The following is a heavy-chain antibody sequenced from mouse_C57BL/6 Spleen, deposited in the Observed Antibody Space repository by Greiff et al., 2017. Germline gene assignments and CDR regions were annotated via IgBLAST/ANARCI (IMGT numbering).Heavy chain of an antibody. J-gene: IGHJ4*01. D-gene: IGHD1-1*01. Sequence: VQVVESGPELVKPGASVKISCKASGYAFSSSWMNWVKQRPGKGLEWIGRIYPGDGDTNYNGKFKGKATLTADKSSSTAYMQLSSLTSEDSAVYFCARKENYGSSYAMDYWGQGTSVTVSS. V-gene: IGHV1-82*01. CDR2: IYPGDGDT. CDR1: GYAFSSSW. CDR3: ARKENYGSSYAMDY.